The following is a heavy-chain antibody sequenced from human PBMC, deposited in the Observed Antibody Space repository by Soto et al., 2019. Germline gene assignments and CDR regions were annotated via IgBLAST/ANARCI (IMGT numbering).Heavy chain of an antibody. D-gene: IGHD3-3*01. Sequence: QVPLVESGGGLVKPGGSLRLSCAASGFTFSEYYMTWIRQAPGKGLEWLSYISSSGATIYYADSVKGRFTVSRDNAENSLYLQMNSPRAEDTAVYYCARDSGYYSDGMDVWGQGTTVAVSS. J-gene: IGHJ6*02. CDR2: ISSSGATI. V-gene: IGHV3-11*01. CDR1: GFTFSEYY. CDR3: ARDSGYYSDGMDV.